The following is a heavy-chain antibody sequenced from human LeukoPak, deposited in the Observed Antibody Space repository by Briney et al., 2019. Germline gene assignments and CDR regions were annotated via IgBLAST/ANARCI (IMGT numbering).Heavy chain of an antibody. CDR3: ARSSYYYAVDV. Sequence: PSETLSLTCSVSGGSVSSGSYYWSWIRQPPGKGLEWIGYIYYTGSTYHNPSFESRVTMSVDTSNNQFSLRLSSVTAADTAVYYCARSSYYYAVDVWGQGTTVTVSS. CDR1: GGSVSSGSYY. D-gene: IGHD6-13*01. V-gene: IGHV4-39*01. CDR2: IYYTGST. J-gene: IGHJ6*02.